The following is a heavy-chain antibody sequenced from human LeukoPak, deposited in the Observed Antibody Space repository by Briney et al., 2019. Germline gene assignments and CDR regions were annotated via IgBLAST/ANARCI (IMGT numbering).Heavy chain of an antibody. J-gene: IGHJ4*02. Sequence: ASVKVSCKASGGTFSSYAISWVRQAPGLGLEWMGGFLPVFGTANYAQKFQGRVTITADESTSTAYMELSSLRSEDTAVYYCASGPHGAARPLSDYWGQGTLVTVSS. CDR1: GGTFSSYA. CDR3: ASGPHGAARPLSDY. CDR2: FLPVFGTA. V-gene: IGHV1-69*13. D-gene: IGHD6-6*01.